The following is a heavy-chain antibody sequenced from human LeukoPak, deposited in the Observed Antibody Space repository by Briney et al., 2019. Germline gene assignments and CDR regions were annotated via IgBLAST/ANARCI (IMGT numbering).Heavy chain of an antibody. CDR1: GFTFSSYS. Sequence: GGSLRLSCAASGFTFSSYSMNWVRQAPGKGLEWVSSISGSNSYIYYADSMKGRFTISRDNAKDSLYLQMNSLRAEDTAVYYCAKTQGWELLSDSFDHWGQGTLVTVSS. J-gene: IGHJ4*02. D-gene: IGHD1-26*01. CDR2: ISGSNSYI. CDR3: AKTQGWELLSDSFDH. V-gene: IGHV3-21*01.